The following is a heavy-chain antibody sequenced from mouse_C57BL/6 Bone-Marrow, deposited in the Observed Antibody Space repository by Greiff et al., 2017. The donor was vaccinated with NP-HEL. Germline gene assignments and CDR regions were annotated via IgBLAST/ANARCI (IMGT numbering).Heavy chain of an antibody. CDR1: GYTFTSYT. V-gene: IGHV1-4*01. D-gene: IGHD6-1*01. Sequence: VQLQQSGAELARPGASVKMSCKASGYTFTSYTMHWVKQRPGQGLEWIGYINPSSGYTKYNQKFKDKATLTADKSSSTAYMQLSSLTSEYSAVYYCARGCLYYFDYWGQGTTLTVSS. J-gene: IGHJ2*01. CDR3: ARGCLYYFDY. CDR2: INPSSGYT.